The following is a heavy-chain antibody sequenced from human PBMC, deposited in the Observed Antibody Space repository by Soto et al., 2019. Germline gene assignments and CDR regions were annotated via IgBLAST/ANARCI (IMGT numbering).Heavy chain of an antibody. Sequence: ASVKVSCKVSGYTLTELSMHWVRQAPGKGLEWMGGFDPEDGGTIYAQKFQGRVTMTEDTSTDTAYMELSSLRSEDTAVYYCATAVDTAMARRFDYWGQGTLVTVSS. J-gene: IGHJ4*02. CDR3: ATAVDTAMARRFDY. V-gene: IGHV1-24*01. CDR2: FDPEDGGT. D-gene: IGHD5-18*01. CDR1: GYTLTELS.